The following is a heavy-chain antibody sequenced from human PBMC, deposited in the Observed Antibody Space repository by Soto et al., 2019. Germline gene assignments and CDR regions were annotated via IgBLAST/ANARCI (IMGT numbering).Heavy chain of an antibody. D-gene: IGHD2-8*01. Sequence: SVKVSCKASGGTFSSYAISWVRQAPGQGLEWMGGIIPIFGTANYAQKFQGRVTITADESTSTAYMELSSLRSEDTAVYYCARVRQLMGYCTNGVCSSYYYYGMDVWGQGTTVTVSS. CDR3: ARVRQLMGYCTNGVCSSYYYYGMDV. CDR2: IIPIFGTA. V-gene: IGHV1-69*13. CDR1: GGTFSSYA. J-gene: IGHJ6*02.